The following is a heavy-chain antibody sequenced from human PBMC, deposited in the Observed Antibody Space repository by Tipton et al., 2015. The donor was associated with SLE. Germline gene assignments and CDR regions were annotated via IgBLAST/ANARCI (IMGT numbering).Heavy chain of an antibody. V-gene: IGHV4-39*07. Sequence: TLSLTCIVSGDSISSSSYYWGWIRQPPGKGLEWVGTVYYTGNTFYNPSLKSRVTISVDTSKNQFSLNLSSVTAADTAVYYCARSLNWNYPFDSWGQGILVTVSS. CDR2: VYYTGNT. CDR3: ARSLNWNYPFDS. D-gene: IGHD1-7*01. CDR1: GDSISSSSYY. J-gene: IGHJ4*02.